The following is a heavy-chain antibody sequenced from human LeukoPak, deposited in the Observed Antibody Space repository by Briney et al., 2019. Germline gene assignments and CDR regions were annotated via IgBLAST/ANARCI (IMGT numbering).Heavy chain of an antibody. V-gene: IGHV3-53*01. J-gene: IGHJ4*02. CDR1: GFTVSSNY. CDR2: IYSGGST. D-gene: IGHD3-16*01. Sequence: GGSLRLSCAASGFTVSSNYMSWVRQAPGKGLEWVSVIYSGGSTYYADSVKGRFTISRDNSKNTLYLQMNSLRAEDTAVYYCAKRIGGVNSFDHWGQGTLVTVSS. CDR3: AKRIGGVNSFDH.